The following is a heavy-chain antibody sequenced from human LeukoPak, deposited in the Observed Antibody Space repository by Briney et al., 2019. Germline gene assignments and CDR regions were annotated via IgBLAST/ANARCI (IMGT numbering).Heavy chain of an antibody. CDR3: ARARIAWLEQQLVYP. V-gene: IGHV1-2*02. J-gene: IGHJ5*02. Sequence: AASVKVSCKASGYTFTGYYMHWVRQAPGQGLEWMGWINPNSGGTNYAQKFQGRVTMTRDTSISTAYMELSRLRSDDTAVYYCARARIAWLEQQLVYPWGQGTLVTVSS. D-gene: IGHD6-13*01. CDR1: GYTFTGYY. CDR2: INPNSGGT.